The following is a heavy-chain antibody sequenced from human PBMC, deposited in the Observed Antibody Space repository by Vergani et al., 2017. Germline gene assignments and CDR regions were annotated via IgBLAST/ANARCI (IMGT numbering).Heavy chain of an antibody. CDR2: ISWNSGSI. V-gene: IGHV3-9*01. Sequence: EVQLVESGGGLVQPGRSLRLSCAASGFTFDDYAMHWVRQAPGKGLEWVSGISWNSGSIGYADSVKGRFTISRDNAKNSLYLQMNSLRAEDTALYYCAKGIAAAAYDFDYWGQGTLVTVSS. CDR3: AKGIAAAAYDFDY. CDR1: GFTFDDYA. D-gene: IGHD6-13*01. J-gene: IGHJ4*02.